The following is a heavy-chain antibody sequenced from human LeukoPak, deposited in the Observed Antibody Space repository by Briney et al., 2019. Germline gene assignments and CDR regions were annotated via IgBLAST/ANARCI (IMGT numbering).Heavy chain of an antibody. CDR3: GRPNDSYGHYYFVY. V-gene: IGHV1-2*02. D-gene: IGHD3-22*01. CDR1: GHTFTGCY. CDR2: NNPNSGGT. J-gene: IGHJ4*02. Sequence: ASVKVFCKVSGHTFTGCYMHWVRQAAGQGLEWMGWNNPNSGGTKYAQKFQSICTMIRDTSVSTAYMELSRLRSDNTPVYFSGRPNDSYGHYYFVYWGEGALV.